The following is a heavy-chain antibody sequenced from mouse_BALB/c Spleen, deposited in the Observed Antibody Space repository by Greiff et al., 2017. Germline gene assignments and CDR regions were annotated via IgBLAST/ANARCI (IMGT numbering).Heavy chain of an antibody. CDR3: NEGLRRAY. J-gene: IGHJ3*01. CDR1: GFNIKDYY. D-gene: IGHD2-2*01. V-gene: IGHV14-4*02. Sequence: EVQLVESGAELVRSGASVKLFCTASGFNIKDYYMHWVKQRPEQGLEWIGWIDPENGDTEYAPKFQGKATMTADTSSNTAYLQLSSLTSEDTAVYYCNEGLRRAYWGQGTLVTVSA. CDR2: IDPENGDT.